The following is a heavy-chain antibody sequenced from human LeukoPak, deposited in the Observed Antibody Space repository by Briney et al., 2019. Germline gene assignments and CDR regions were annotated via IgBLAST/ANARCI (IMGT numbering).Heavy chain of an antibody. CDR3: ARDHTELFAYYMDV. CDR2: ISSSSSYI. J-gene: IGHJ6*03. V-gene: IGHV3-21*01. Sequence: PGGSLRLSCAASGFTVSSNYMSWVRQAPGKGLEWVSSISSSSSYIYYADSVKGRFTISRDNAKNSLYLQMNSLRAEDTAVYYCARDHTELFAYYMDVWGKGTTVTVSS. CDR1: GFTVSSNY. D-gene: IGHD1-14*01.